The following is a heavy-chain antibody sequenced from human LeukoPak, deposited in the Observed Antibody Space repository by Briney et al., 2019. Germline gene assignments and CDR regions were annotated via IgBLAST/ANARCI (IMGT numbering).Heavy chain of an antibody. CDR3: ARVSPNTVTTLQYSDY. CDR2: IKQDGSEK. J-gene: IGHJ4*02. V-gene: IGHV3-7*01. CDR1: GFTFSSYW. Sequence: GGSLRLSCAASGFTFSSYWMSWVRQAPGKGLEWVANIKQDGSEKYYVDSVKGRFTISRDNAKNSLYLQMNSLRAEDTAVYYCARVSPNTVTTLQYSDYWGQGTLVAVSS. D-gene: IGHD4-17*01.